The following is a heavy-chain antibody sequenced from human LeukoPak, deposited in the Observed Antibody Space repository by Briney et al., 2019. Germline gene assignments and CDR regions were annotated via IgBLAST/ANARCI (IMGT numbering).Heavy chain of an antibody. V-gene: IGHV3-21*01. Sequence: GGSLRLSCAASGFTFSSYSMNWVRQAPGKGLEWVSSISSSSSYIYYADSVKGRFTISRDNAKNSLYLQMNSLRAEDTAVYYCARDLGVLRYFDWLPVPFDYWGQGTLVTVSS. CDR1: GFTFSSYS. D-gene: IGHD3-9*01. CDR3: ARDLGVLRYFDWLPVPFDY. CDR2: ISSSSSYI. J-gene: IGHJ4*02.